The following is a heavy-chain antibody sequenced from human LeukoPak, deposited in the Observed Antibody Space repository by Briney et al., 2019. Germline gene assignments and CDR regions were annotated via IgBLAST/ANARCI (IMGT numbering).Heavy chain of an antibody. Sequence: GSLRLSCAASGFTFSSYSMNWVRQAPGKGLEWIGEINHSGSTNYNPSLKSRVTMSVDTSNNQFSLKLSSVTAADTAVYYCARDGRFPPEPLPRYFDYWGQGTLVTVSS. V-gene: IGHV4-34*01. J-gene: IGHJ4*02. D-gene: IGHD1-26*01. CDR2: INHSGST. CDR1: GFTFSSYS. CDR3: ARDGRFPPEPLPRYFDY.